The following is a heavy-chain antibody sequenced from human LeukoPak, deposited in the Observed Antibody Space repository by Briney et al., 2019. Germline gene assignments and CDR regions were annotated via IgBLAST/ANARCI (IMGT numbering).Heavy chain of an antibody. V-gene: IGHV3-23*01. D-gene: IGHD1-26*01. J-gene: IGHJ4*02. Sequence: GGSLRLSCAASGFTFASYAMNWVRQAPGKGLEWVSTTSGSGGSTYYADSVEGRFTISRDNSKNTLYLQMNSLRVEDTAVYYCAKMSGTFRPLDYWGQGTLVTVSS. CDR2: TSGSGGST. CDR1: GFTFASYA. CDR3: AKMSGTFRPLDY.